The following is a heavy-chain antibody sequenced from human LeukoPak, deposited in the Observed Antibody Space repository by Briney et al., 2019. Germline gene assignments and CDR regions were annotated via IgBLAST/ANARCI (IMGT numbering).Heavy chain of an antibody. Sequence: PSETLSLTCAVYGGSFSGYYWSWIRQPPGKGLEWIGEINHSGSTNYNPSLKSRVTISVDTSKNQFSLMLSSVTAADTAVYYCARRPVGARVIRFDYWGQGTLVTVSS. CDR1: GGSFSGYY. J-gene: IGHJ4*02. CDR2: INHSGST. V-gene: IGHV4-34*01. D-gene: IGHD1-26*01. CDR3: ARRPVGARVIRFDY.